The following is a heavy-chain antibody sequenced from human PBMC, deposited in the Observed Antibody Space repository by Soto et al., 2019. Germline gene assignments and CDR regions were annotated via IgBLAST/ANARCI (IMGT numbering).Heavy chain of an antibody. J-gene: IGHJ4*02. CDR3: AIDGGRHSGGIDY. D-gene: IGHD1-26*01. V-gene: IGHV1-69*01. Sequence: QVQLVQSGAEVKKPGSSVKVSCKASGGTFSSYSINWVRQAPGQGLEWMGEIIPIFGTANYAQKFQGRVTITADESTSTAYMDLSSLRCEDTAVYYCAIDGGRHSGGIDYWCQGSLVTVSS. CDR2: IIPIFGTA. CDR1: GGTFSSYS.